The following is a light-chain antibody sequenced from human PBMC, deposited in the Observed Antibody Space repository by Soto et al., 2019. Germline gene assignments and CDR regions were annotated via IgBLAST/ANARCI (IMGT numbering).Light chain of an antibody. CDR3: QQYNNWPPYT. Sequence: EIVMTQSPATLSVSPGERATLSCRASQSVSSNLAWYQQKPGQAPRLLIYGASTRATGIPARFNGSGSGTEFTLNIRSLQSENFAVYYCQQYNNWPPYTFGQGTKLEIK. J-gene: IGKJ2*01. CDR2: GAS. V-gene: IGKV3D-15*01. CDR1: QSVSSN.